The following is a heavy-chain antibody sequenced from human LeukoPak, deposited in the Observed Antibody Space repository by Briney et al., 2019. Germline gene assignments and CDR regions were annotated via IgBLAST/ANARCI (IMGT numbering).Heavy chain of an antibody. J-gene: IGHJ4*02. CDR3: AREARRYYGSGVSDYFDY. D-gene: IGHD3-10*01. Sequence: SSETLSLTCTVSGGSISSYYWSWIRQPAGKGLEWIGRIYTSGSTNYNPSLKSRVTMSVDTSKNQFSLKLSSVTAADTAVYYCAREARRYYGSGVSDYFDYWGQGTLVTVSS. CDR2: IYTSGST. CDR1: GGSISSYY. V-gene: IGHV4-4*07.